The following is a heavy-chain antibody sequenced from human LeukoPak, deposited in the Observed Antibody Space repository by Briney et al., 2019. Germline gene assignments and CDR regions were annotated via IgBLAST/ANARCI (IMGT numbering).Heavy chain of an antibody. J-gene: IGHJ4*02. V-gene: IGHV4-34*01. CDR3: ASLTFGGNSRGLDY. CDR2: INHSGST. D-gene: IGHD4-23*01. CDR1: GGSFSGYY. Sequence: SETLSLTCAVYGGSFSGYYWSWIRQPPGKGLEWIGEINHSGSTNYNPSLKSRVTISVDTSKNQFSLKLSSVTAADTAVFYCASLTFGGNSRGLDYWGQGTLVTASS.